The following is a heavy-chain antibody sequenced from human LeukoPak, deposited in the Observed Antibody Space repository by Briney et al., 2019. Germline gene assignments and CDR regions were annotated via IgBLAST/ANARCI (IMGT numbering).Heavy chain of an antibody. CDR3: APSDGYDFFPDY. V-gene: IGHV3-74*01. CDR2: INSDGSST. J-gene: IGHJ4*02. CDR1: GFTFSSYW. Sequence: GGSLRLSCAASGFTFSSYWMHWVRQAPGKGLVWVSRINSDGSSTSYADSVKGRFTISRDNAKNTLYLQMNSLRAEDTAVYYCAPSDGYDFFPDYWGPGTLVTVSS. D-gene: IGHD5-12*01.